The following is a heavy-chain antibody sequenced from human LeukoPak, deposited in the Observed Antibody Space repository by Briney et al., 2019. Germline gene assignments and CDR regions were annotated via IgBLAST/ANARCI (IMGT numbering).Heavy chain of an antibody. D-gene: IGHD2-21*01. J-gene: IGHJ5*02. CDR1: GGSISSGSYY. Sequence: SQTLSLTCTVSGGSISSGSYYWRWIRQPAGKGLELIGCIYTSGSTNYNPSLKSRITISVDTSKNQFSLKLSSVTAADTAVYYCAREARRAYTNLNWFDPWGQGTLVTVSS. V-gene: IGHV4-61*02. CDR2: IYTSGST. CDR3: AREARRAYTNLNWFDP.